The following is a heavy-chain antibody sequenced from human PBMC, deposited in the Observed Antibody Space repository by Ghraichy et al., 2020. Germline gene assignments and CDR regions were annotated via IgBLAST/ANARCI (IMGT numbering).Heavy chain of an antibody. CDR1: GGSISSSTYY. D-gene: IGHD6-19*01. J-gene: IGHJ4*02. CDR2: IHYSGST. CDR3: ARDRQWLIADY. V-gene: IGHV4-39*07. Sequence: SETLSLTCTVSGGSISSSTYYWGWIRQPPGKGLEWIGNIHYSGSTYYNPSLKSRVTISVDTSKNQFSLKLSSVTAADTAVYYCARDRQWLIADYWGQGTLVTVSS.